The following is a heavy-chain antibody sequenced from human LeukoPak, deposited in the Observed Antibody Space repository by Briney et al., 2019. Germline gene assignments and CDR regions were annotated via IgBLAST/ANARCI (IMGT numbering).Heavy chain of an antibody. V-gene: IGHV4-59*01. J-gene: IGHJ4*02. CDR1: GGSISSYY. CDR2: ISYSGST. Sequence: PSETLSLTCTVSGGSISSYYWSWIRQPPGKGLEWIGYISYSGSTYYSPSIRGRVTILVDTSKNQFSLKLYSVTAADTAVYYCARDRRCSGGSCYDYWGQGTLVTVSS. CDR3: ARDRRCSGGSCYDY. D-gene: IGHD2-15*01.